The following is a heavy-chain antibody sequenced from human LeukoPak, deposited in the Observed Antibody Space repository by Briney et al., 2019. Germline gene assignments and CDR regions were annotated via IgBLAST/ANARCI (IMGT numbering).Heavy chain of an antibody. D-gene: IGHD1-26*01. V-gene: IGHV4-39*07. CDR3: ARDRELGYGFDY. J-gene: IGHJ4*02. Sequence: SETLSLTCTVSGGSISSSSYYWGWIRQPPGKGLEWIGSIYYSGSTNYNPSLKSRVTISVDTSKNQFSLKLSSVTAADTAVYYCARDRELGYGFDYWGQGTLVTVSS. CDR2: IYYSGST. CDR1: GGSISSSSYY.